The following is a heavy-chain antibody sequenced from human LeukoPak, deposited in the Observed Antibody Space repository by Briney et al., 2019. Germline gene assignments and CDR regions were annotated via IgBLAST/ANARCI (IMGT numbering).Heavy chain of an antibody. J-gene: IGHJ4*02. CDR1: GFTVSSNY. CDR3: ARDQIAAAGSAAFDY. D-gene: IGHD6-13*01. V-gene: IGHV3-53*01. CDR2: IYSGGST. Sequence: GGSLRLSCAASGFTVSSNYMSWVRQAPGKGLELVSVIYSGGSTYYADSVKGRFTISRDNSKNTLYLQMNSLRAEDTAVYYCARDQIAAAGSAAFDYWGQGTLVTVSS.